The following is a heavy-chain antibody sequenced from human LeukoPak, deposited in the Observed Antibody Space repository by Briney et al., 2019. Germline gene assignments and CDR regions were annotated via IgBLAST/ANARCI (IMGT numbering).Heavy chain of an antibody. CDR2: INPNTDDT. V-gene: IGHV1-2*02. D-gene: IGHD2-15*01. CDR3: ARGYCSGASCYVFDY. CDR1: GYTFPSYG. J-gene: IGHJ4*02. Sequence: ASVKVSCKASGYTFPSYGISWVRQAPGQGLEWMGWINPNTDDTKYAQKFQGRVTLTRDTSISTAFMELSSLRSDDTAVYYCARGYCSGASCYVFDYWGQGTLVTVSS.